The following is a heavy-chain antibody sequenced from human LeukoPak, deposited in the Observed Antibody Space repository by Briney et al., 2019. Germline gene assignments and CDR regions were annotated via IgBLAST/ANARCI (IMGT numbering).Heavy chain of an antibody. D-gene: IGHD1-1*01. J-gene: IGHJ5*02. CDR1: GYTFTSYY. V-gene: IGHV1-2*02. CDR3: ARAYPPWNDVWFDP. CDR2: INPNSGGT. Sequence: ASVKVSCKASGYTFTSYYMHWVRQAPGQGLEWMGWINPNSGGTNYAQKFQGRVTMTRDTSISTAYMELSRLRSDDTAVYYCARAYPPWNDVWFDPWGQGTLVTVSS.